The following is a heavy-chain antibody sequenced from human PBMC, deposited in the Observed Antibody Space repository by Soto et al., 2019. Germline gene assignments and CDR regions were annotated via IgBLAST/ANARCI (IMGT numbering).Heavy chain of an antibody. Sequence: GASVKVSCKASGGTFSSYAISWVRQAPGQGLEWMGGIIPIFGTANYAQKFQGRVTITADESTSTAYMELSSLRSEDTTVYYCARDGDWKYYYGMDVWGQGTTVTAP. CDR1: GGTFSSYA. CDR2: IIPIFGTA. D-gene: IGHD1-1*01. V-gene: IGHV1-69*13. J-gene: IGHJ6*02. CDR3: ARDGDWKYYYGMDV.